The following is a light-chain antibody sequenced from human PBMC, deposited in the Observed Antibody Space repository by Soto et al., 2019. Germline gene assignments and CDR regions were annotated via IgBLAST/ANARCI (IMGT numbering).Light chain of an antibody. CDR2: EVS. V-gene: IGLV2-14*01. J-gene: IGLJ2*01. CDR3: RSYRSINTGV. CDR1: SSDVGGYNY. Sequence: QSVLTQPASVSGSPGQSITISCNGTSSDVGGYNYVSWYQQHPGKAPKLMIYEVSNRPSGVSNRFSGSKSGNTASLTISGLQAEDEADYYCRSYRSINTGVFVGGTQLTVL.